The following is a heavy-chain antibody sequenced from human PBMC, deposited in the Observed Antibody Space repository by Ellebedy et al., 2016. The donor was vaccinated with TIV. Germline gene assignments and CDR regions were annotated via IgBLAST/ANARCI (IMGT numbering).Heavy chain of an antibody. V-gene: IGHV5-51*01. Sequence: KVSCKVSGYTFTIFWIGWVRQMPGKGLEWMGIIYPGDSNTRYSPSFQGQVTISADKSITTAYLQWSSLQASDTAMYYCARLPYSSGWYEGLIWFDPWGQGTLVTVSS. CDR1: GYTFTIFW. CDR2: IYPGDSNT. J-gene: IGHJ5*02. CDR3: ARLPYSSGWYEGLIWFDP. D-gene: IGHD6-19*01.